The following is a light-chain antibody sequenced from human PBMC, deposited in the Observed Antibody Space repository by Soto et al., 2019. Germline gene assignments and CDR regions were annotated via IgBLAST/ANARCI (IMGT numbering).Light chain of an antibody. Sequence: EVVMTQSPATLSVSPGERVTLYCRASESVHRNLAWYQQKPGQGPSLLIYYSSTRATGVPDRSTGSGSGTEFTLTISSLQSEDFGVYHCQHYSNWPPTFGPGTKVEIK. V-gene: IGKV3-15*01. J-gene: IGKJ3*01. CDR3: QHYSNWPPT. CDR2: YSS. CDR1: ESVHRN.